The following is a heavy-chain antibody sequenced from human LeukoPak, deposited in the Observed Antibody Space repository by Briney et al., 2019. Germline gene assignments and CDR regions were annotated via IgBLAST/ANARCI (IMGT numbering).Heavy chain of an antibody. CDR2: IYPGDSDT. J-gene: IGHJ4*02. CDR1: GYSFTSYW. CDR3: ARRVYSVVVPAAPFDY. V-gene: IGHV5-51*01. D-gene: IGHD2-2*01. Sequence: GESLKISCKGSGYSFTSYWIGWVRQMPGKGLEWMGIIYPGDSDTRYSPSFQGQVTISADKSISTAYLQWSSLEASDTAMYYCARRVYSVVVPAAPFDYWGQGTLVTVSS.